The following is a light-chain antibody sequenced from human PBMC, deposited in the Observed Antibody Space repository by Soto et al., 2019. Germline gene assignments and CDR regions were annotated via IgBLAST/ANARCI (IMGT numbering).Light chain of an antibody. V-gene: IGKV2-30*01. CDR2: KVS. Sequence: DVVMPQSPLSLPVTLGQPASISCRSSPSLVSSNGNTFLIWFQQRPGQSPRRLIYKVSNRDSVVPDRFTGSGSGTDFTLEISRVEAEDVGVYYCLQATHWPWTFGQGNKVPIK. CDR1: PSLVSSNGNTF. CDR3: LQATHWPWT. J-gene: IGKJ1*01.